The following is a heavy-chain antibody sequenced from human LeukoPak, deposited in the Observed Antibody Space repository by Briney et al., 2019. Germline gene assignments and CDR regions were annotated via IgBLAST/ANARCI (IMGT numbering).Heavy chain of an antibody. Sequence: GGSLRLSCAASGSTFSHYWMHWARQAPGKGLVWVSRINPDGSRTDYADSVAGRFTISRDNAKNTLYLQMNSLRADDTAVYYCSWDHTGKEDIWGQGTMVTVSS. V-gene: IGHV3-74*01. J-gene: IGHJ3*02. CDR1: GSTFSHYW. CDR2: INPDGSRT. D-gene: IGHD1-26*01. CDR3: SWDHTGKEDI.